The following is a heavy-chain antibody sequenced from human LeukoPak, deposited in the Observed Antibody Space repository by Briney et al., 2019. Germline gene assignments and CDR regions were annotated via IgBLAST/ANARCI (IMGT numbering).Heavy chain of an antibody. CDR1: GYSFSNYD. D-gene: IGHD2-2*01. CDR2: ISTSNGDT. Sequence: GASVKVSCKASGYSFSNYDITWVRQAPGQGLEWMGRISTSNGDTNFAQSLQGRLTMITDTSTSTVYMELWSLRSDDMAVYYCARDPYHRLGPPLDLWGQGTLVTVSS. V-gene: IGHV1-18*03. J-gene: IGHJ5*02. CDR3: ARDPYHRLGPPLDL.